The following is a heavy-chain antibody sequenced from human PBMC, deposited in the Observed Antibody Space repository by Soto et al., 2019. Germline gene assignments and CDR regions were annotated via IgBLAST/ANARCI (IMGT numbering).Heavy chain of an antibody. CDR3: ARAATGWGNAFDI. J-gene: IGHJ3*02. CDR2: IYYSGST. V-gene: IGHV4-30-4*08. Sequence: KESGPTLVKPTQTLTLTCTFSGFSLSTGGVGVGWVRQPPGKALEWIGYIYYSGSTYYNPSLKSRLTISVDTSKNQFSLKLSSVTAADTAVYYCARAATGWGNAFDIWGQGTMVTVSS. CDR1: GFSLSTGGVG. D-gene: IGHD2-15*01.